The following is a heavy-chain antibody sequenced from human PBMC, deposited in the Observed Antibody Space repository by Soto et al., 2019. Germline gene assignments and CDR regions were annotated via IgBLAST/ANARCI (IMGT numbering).Heavy chain of an antibody. CDR2: ISAGGGNT. Sequence: EVQLLESGGGLVQPGGSLRLSCAASGFSFSTYAMSWVRQAPGKGLEWVSGISAGGGNTFYADSVGGRFTISRDNSKNTLYLQINSLRAEDTALYYCVKHSEYQLLSWFDPWGQGTLVTVSS. CDR1: GFSFSTYA. V-gene: IGHV3-23*01. J-gene: IGHJ5*02. D-gene: IGHD2-2*01. CDR3: VKHSEYQLLSWFDP.